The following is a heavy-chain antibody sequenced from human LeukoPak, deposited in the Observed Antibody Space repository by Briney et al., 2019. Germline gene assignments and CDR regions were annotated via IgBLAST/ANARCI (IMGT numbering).Heavy chain of an antibody. CDR2: ISWNSGSI. J-gene: IGHJ4*02. CDR3: AKDRAYSSGWSSLDY. Sequence: GGSLRLSCAADGFTFDDYAMHWVRQAPGKGLEWVSGISWNSGSIGYADSVKGRFTISRDNAKNSLYLQMNSLRAEDTALYYCAKDRAYSSGWSSLDYWGQGTLVTVSS. CDR1: GFTFDDYA. V-gene: IGHV3-9*01. D-gene: IGHD6-19*01.